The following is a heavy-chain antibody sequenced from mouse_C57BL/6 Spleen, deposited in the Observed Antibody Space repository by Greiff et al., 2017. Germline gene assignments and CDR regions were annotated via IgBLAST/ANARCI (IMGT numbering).Heavy chain of an antibody. D-gene: IGHD2-4*01. CDR2: IYPGDGDT. V-gene: IGHV1-80*01. CDR3: ERRGYEYDRYFDV. CDR1: GYAFSSYW. J-gene: IGHJ1*03. Sequence: VQLQQSGAELVKPGASVKISCKASGYAFSSYWMHWVKQRPGKGLEWIGQIYPGDGDTNYTGKFKGKATLTADKSTSTAYLQLSLLSSEYSAVYCCERRGYEYDRYFDVWGTGTSVTVSS.